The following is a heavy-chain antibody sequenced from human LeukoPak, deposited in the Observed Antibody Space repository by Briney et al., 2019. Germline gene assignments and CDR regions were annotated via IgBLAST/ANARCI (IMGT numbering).Heavy chain of an antibody. J-gene: IGHJ4*02. Sequence: ASVKVSCKASGYTFTGYYMHWVRQAPGKGLDWMGWINPNSGGTNYAQRFQGRVTMTRDTSISTAYMELSRLRSDDTAVYYCARAGVFRYFDWLSWDYWGQGTLVTVSS. V-gene: IGHV1-2*02. CDR1: GYTFTGYY. CDR2: INPNSGGT. CDR3: ARAGVFRYFDWLSWDY. D-gene: IGHD3-9*01.